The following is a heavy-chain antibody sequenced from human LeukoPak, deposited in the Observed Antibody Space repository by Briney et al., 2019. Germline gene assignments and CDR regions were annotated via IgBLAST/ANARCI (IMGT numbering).Heavy chain of an antibody. D-gene: IGHD6-19*01. CDR3: ARSTRIEYSSGWYLEGTLYHFDY. CDR1: GGTFSSYA. Sequence: ASVKVSCKASGGTFSSYAISWVRQAPGQGLEWMGGIIPIFGTANYAQKFQGRVTITADESTSTAYMELSSLRSEDTAVYYCARSTRIEYSSGWYLEGTLYHFDYWGQGTLVTVSS. CDR2: IIPIFGTA. J-gene: IGHJ4*02. V-gene: IGHV1-69*13.